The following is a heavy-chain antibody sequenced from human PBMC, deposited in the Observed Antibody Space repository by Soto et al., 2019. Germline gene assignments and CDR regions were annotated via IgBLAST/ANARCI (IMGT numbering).Heavy chain of an antibody. J-gene: IGHJ6*02. V-gene: IGHV3-48*02. CDR1: GFTFSSYS. CDR2: ISSSNSTI. Sequence: GGSLRLSCAASGFTFSSYSMNWVRQAPGKGLKWVSYISSSNSTIYYADSVTGRFTISRANAKNSLYLKMNSLRDEDTAVYYCARAGTYGDYVGISYGMDVWGQGTTVTVSS. CDR3: ARAGTYGDYVGISYGMDV. D-gene: IGHD4-17*01.